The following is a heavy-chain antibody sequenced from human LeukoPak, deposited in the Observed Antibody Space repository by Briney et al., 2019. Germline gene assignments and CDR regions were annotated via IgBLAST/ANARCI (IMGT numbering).Heavy chain of an antibody. D-gene: IGHD1-26*01. CDR2: ISYDGSNK. CDR1: GFTFSSYT. V-gene: IGHV3-30-3*01. J-gene: IGHJ4*02. CDR3: ARDYSGSYLFDY. Sequence: GRSLKLSCAASGFTFSSYTIHWVRQAPGKGLEWVAIISYDGSNKYYADSVKGRFTISRDNSKNTLYLQINSLRAEDTAVYYCARDYSGSYLFDYWGQGTLVTVSS.